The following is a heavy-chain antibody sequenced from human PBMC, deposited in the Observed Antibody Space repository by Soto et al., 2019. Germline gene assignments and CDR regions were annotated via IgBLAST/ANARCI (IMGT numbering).Heavy chain of an antibody. V-gene: IGHV1-69*12. Sequence: QVQVVQSGAEVKKPGSSVKVSCKASGGTFSSYAISWVRQAPGQGLEWMGGIIPIFGTANYAQKFQGRVTITADESTSTAYMELSSLRSEDTAVYYCARGPTGTTTYYYYYGMDVWGQGTTVTVSS. CDR1: GGTFSSYA. D-gene: IGHD1-7*01. CDR2: IIPIFGTA. J-gene: IGHJ6*02. CDR3: ARGPTGTTTYYYYYGMDV.